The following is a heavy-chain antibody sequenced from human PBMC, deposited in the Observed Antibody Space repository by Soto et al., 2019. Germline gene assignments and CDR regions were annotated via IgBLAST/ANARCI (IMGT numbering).Heavy chain of an antibody. Sequence: GGSLRLSCAASGFTFSYYGMHWVRQAPGKGLEWVAVIWYDGSKKYYADSVKGRFTISRDNSKNTLYLQMNSLRAEDTAVYYCARDRGTGSYPLDYWGQGTLVTVSS. J-gene: IGHJ4*02. D-gene: IGHD1-1*01. V-gene: IGHV3-33*01. CDR3: ARDRGTGSYPLDY. CDR2: IWYDGSKK. CDR1: GFTFSYYG.